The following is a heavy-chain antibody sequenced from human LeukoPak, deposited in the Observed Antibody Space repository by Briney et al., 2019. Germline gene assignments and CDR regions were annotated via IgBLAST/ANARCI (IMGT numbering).Heavy chain of an antibody. V-gene: IGHV3-43D*03. CDR1: GFTFDDYA. D-gene: IGHD3-22*01. Sequence: GGSLRLSCAASGFTFDDYAMHWVRQAPGKGLEWVSLISWDGGSTYYADSVKGRFTISRDNSKNSLYLQMNSLRAEDTALYYCAKGGYYDSRYYMDVWGKGTTVTVSS. CDR3: AKGGYYDSRYYMDV. J-gene: IGHJ6*03. CDR2: ISWDGGST.